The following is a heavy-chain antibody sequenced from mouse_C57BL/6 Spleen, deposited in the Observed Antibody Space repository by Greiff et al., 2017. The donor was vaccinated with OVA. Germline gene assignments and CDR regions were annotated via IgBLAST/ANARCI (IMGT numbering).Heavy chain of an antibody. CDR2: ISNGGGST. D-gene: IGHD1-1*01. CDR3: ARPHYYGSSYRGMDY. Sequence: DVMLVESGGGLVQPGGSLKLSCAASGFTFSDYYMYWVRQTPEKRLEWVAYISNGGGSTYYPDTVKGRFTISRDNAKNTLYLQMSRLKSEDTAMYYCARPHYYGSSYRGMDYWGQGTSVTVSS. V-gene: IGHV5-12*01. CDR1: GFTFSDYY. J-gene: IGHJ4*01.